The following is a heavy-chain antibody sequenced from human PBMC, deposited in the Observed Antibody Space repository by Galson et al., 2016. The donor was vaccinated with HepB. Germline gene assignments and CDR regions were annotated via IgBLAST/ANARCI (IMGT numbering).Heavy chain of an antibody. J-gene: IGHJ4*02. D-gene: IGHD6-19*01. CDR1: GGTFSSYA. Sequence: SVKVSCKASGGTFSSYAISWVRQAPGQGLEWMGWISAYNGNTNYAQKLQGRVTLTTDTPTSTAYMELSSLRSDDTAVYYCARTSSGWYGDPFDFWGQGTLVTVSS. CDR3: ARTSSGWYGDPFDF. V-gene: IGHV1-18*01. CDR2: ISAYNGNT.